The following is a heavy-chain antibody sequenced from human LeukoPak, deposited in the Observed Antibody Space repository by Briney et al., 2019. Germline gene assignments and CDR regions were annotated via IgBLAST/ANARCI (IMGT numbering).Heavy chain of an antibody. D-gene: IGHD4-17*01. J-gene: IGHJ4*02. Sequence: SETLSLTCTVSGNSISSYYWSWIRQPAGKGLEWIGRIYTSGSTDYNPSLKSRVTMSVDTSKNQFSLNLSSVTAADTAVYYCARETTGLARYFDYWGQGTLVTVSS. CDR3: ARETTGLARYFDY. CDR1: GNSISSYY. V-gene: IGHV4-4*07. CDR2: IYTSGST.